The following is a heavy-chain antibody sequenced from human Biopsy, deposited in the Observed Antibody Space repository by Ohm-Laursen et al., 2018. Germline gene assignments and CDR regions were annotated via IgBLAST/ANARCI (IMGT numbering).Heavy chain of an antibody. V-gene: IGHV1-69*13. CDR1: GGTFINYA. Sequence: SVKVSCKTSGGTFINYAISWVRQAPGQGLEWMGGIIPMFGTANYAQMFQGRVTISADESTSTSYMELSSLTTEGTAIYYCARGPHSGSHSCFDYWGRGTLVTVSS. D-gene: IGHD1-26*01. CDR2: IIPMFGTA. J-gene: IGHJ4*02. CDR3: ARGPHSGSHSCFDY.